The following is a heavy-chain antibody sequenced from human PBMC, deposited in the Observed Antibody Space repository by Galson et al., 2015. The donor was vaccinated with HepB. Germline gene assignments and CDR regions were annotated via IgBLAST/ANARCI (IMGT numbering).Heavy chain of an antibody. Sequence: SLRLSCAASGFTFSSYGMHWVRQAPGKGLEWVAVISYDGSNKYYADSVKGRFTISRDNSKNTLYLQMNSLRAEDTAVYYCAKDPEYYDYIWGSYRYACPDYWGQGTLVTVSS. J-gene: IGHJ4*02. V-gene: IGHV3-30*18. D-gene: IGHD3-16*02. CDR1: GFTFSSYG. CDR2: ISYDGSNK. CDR3: AKDPEYYDYIWGSYRYACPDY.